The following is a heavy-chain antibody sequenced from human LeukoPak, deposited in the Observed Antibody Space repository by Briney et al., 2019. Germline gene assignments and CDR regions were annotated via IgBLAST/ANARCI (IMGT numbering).Heavy chain of an antibody. CDR2: IYYSGST. CDR3: ARGLTSGYYGHHYMDV. V-gene: IGHV4-59*01. J-gene: IGHJ6*03. CDR1: GGSISSYY. Sequence: PSETLSLTCTVSGGSISSYYWSWIRQPPGKGLEWIGFIYYSGSTNYNPSLKSRVIISLDTSKNQFSLKLSSVTAADTAVYYCARGLTSGYYGHHYMDVWGKGTTVTVSS. D-gene: IGHD3-22*01.